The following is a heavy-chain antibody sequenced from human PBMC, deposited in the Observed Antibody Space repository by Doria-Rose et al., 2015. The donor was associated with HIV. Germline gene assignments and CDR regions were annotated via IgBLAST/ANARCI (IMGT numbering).Heavy chain of an antibody. V-gene: IGHV2-26*01. D-gene: IGHD6-13*01. CDR1: GVSLSSPGMG. CDR3: ARIESSRWYHKYYFDF. J-gene: IGHJ4*02. Sequence: SGPVLVKPTETLTLTCTVSGVSLSSPGMGVSWIRQPPGKALEWLANIFSDDERSYKTALKSRLTISRCTSKSQVVLTMTDMDPVDTATYYCARIESSRWYHKYYFDFWGQGALVIVSA. CDR2: IFSDDER.